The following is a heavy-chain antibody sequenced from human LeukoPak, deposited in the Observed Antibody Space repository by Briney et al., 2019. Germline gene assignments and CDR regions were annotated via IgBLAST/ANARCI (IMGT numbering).Heavy chain of an antibody. CDR3: TTDTFGARDS. Sequence: GGSLRLSCAASGYTFSRYWMHWVRQGPGKGLVWVSRINEDGSSTSYAESVRGRFTISRDNAKNPLYLQMNSLRAEDAAVYYCTTDTFGARDSWGQGTLVTVSS. CDR1: GYTFSRYW. J-gene: IGHJ4*02. CDR2: INEDGSST. D-gene: IGHD3-10*01. V-gene: IGHV3-74*01.